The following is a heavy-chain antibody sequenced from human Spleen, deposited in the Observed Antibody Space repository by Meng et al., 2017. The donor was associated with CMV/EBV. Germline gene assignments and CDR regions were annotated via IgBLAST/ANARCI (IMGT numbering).Heavy chain of an antibody. D-gene: IGHD3-3*01. J-gene: IGHJ4*02. CDR1: GYTFTSYG. V-gene: IGHV1-18*01. CDR3: ARDPRDHYDFWSGYYVDY. Sequence: ASVKVSCKASGYTFTSYGISWVRQAPGQGLEWMGWISAYNGNTNYAQKLQGRVTMTTDTSTSTAYMELRSLRSDDTAVYYCARDPRDHYDFWSGYYVDYWGQGTLVTVSS. CDR2: ISAYNGNT.